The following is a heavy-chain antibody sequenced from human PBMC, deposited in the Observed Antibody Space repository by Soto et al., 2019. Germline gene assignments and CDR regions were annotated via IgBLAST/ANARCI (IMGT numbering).Heavy chain of an antibody. CDR2: TYYNGNA. CDR3: ARHFVAVVIKGWGY. Sequence: SETLSLTCNVSGGSIDRSNYYWDWLRQPPGKGLEWIGTTYYNGNAYYNPYLRSRVSMSVDTSKNQFSLKLISVTAADTAVYYCARHFVAVVIKGWGYWGQGKLVTVSS. CDR1: GGSIDRSNYY. D-gene: IGHD3-10*01. V-gene: IGHV4-39*01. J-gene: IGHJ4*02.